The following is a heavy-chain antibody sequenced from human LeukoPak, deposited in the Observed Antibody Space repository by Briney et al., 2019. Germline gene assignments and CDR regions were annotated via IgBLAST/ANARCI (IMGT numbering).Heavy chain of an antibody. V-gene: IGHV4-34*01. CDR1: GYSISSGYY. Sequence: SETLSLTCAVSGYSISSGYYWSWIRQPPGKGLEWIGEINHSGSTNYNPSLKSRVTISVDTSKNQFSLKLSSVTAADTAVYYCARGLGYCSSTSCYTRGYYYYYMDVWGKGTTVTVSS. J-gene: IGHJ6*03. D-gene: IGHD2-2*02. CDR2: INHSGST. CDR3: ARGLGYCSSTSCYTRGYYYYYMDV.